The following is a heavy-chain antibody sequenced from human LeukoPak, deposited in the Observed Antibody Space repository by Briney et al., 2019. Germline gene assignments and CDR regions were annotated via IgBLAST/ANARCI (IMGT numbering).Heavy chain of an antibody. CDR3: ARGPPQRITIFGPDY. D-gene: IGHD3-3*01. J-gene: IGHJ4*02. CDR2: MNPNSGNT. CDR1: GYTFTSYD. Sequence: ASVKVSCKASGYTFTSYDINWVRQATGQGLEWMGWMNPNSGNTGYAQRFQGRVTMTRNTSISTAYMELSSLRSEDTAVYYCARGPPQRITIFGPDYWGQGTLVTVSS. V-gene: IGHV1-8*01.